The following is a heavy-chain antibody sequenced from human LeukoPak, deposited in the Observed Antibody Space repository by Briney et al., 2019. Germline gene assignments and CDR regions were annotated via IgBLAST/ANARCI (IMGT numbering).Heavy chain of an antibody. CDR1: GYTFTNSD. J-gene: IGHJ6*03. CDR2: MNPNSGKT. CDR3: ARGVRFSDFYYYYMDV. D-gene: IGHD3-3*01. Sequence: GASVKVSCKASGYTFTNSDINWVRQAPGQGLEWMGWMNPNSGKTGYARKFQGRVTFTRNSSISTAYMDLSSLRSEDTAVYYCARGVRFSDFYYYYMDVWGQGTTVTVSS. V-gene: IGHV1-8*03.